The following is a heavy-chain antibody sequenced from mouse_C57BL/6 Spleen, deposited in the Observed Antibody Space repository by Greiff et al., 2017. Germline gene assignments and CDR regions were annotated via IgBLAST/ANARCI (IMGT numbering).Heavy chain of an antibody. D-gene: IGHD1-1*01. CDR3: AGNGSCLFAY. Sequence: VQLQQPGAELVRPGSSVKQSCKASGYTFTSYWMHWVKQRPIQGLEWIGNIDPSDSATNYNQKFQDKATLTVDKSSSTAYMQLSSLTSEDSAVXDCAGNGSCLFAYWGQGTPVTVSA. CDR2: IDPSDSAT. V-gene: IGHV1-52*01. CDR1: GYTFTSYW. J-gene: IGHJ3*01.